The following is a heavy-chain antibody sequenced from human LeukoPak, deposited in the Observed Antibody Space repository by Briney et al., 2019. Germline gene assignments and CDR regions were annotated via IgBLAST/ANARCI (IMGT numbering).Heavy chain of an antibody. CDR3: ARDAFGAAAVSPYYFDY. V-gene: IGHV3-30-3*01. Sequence: GGSLRLSCAASGFTFSRYAIHWVRQAPGKGLEWVAVMSYDGSNKYYADSVKGRFTISRDNSKNTLYLQMNSLRAEDTAVYYCARDAFGAAAVSPYYFDYWGQGTLVTVSS. CDR1: GFTFSRYA. J-gene: IGHJ4*02. D-gene: IGHD6-13*01. CDR2: MSYDGSNK.